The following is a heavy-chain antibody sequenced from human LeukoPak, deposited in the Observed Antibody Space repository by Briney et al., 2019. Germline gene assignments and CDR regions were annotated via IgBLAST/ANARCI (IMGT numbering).Heavy chain of an antibody. Sequence: ASVKVSCKASGGTFSSYAISWVRQAPGQGLEWMGGIIPIFGTANYAQKFQGRVTITADKSTSTAYMELSSLRSEDTAVYYCARGHRPIYYDSSGYYDYWGQGTLVTVSS. CDR2: IIPIFGTA. D-gene: IGHD3-22*01. J-gene: IGHJ4*02. CDR1: GGTFSSYA. V-gene: IGHV1-69*06. CDR3: ARGHRPIYYDSSGYYDY.